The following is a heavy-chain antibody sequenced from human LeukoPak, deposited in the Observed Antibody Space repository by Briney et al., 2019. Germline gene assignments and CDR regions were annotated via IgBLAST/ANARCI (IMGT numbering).Heavy chain of an antibody. J-gene: IGHJ4*02. CDR3: ARDVIYDFWSGSKGTFDY. V-gene: IGHV3-66*02. CDR1: GFTVSSNY. Sequence: GGYLRLSCAASGFTVSSNYMSWVRQAPGRGLEWVSVIYSGGSTYYADSVKGQFTISRDNSKNTLYLQMNSLRAEDTAVYYCARDVIYDFWSGSKGTFDYCGEGTLVTVSS. CDR2: IYSGGST. D-gene: IGHD3-3*01.